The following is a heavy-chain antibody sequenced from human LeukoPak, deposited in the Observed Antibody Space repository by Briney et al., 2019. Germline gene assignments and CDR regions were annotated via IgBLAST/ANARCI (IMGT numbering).Heavy chain of an antibody. J-gene: IGHJ5*02. D-gene: IGHD2-2*01. CDR3: ARGSIVVVPAAITWGWFDP. CDR2: IYYSGST. Sequence: SETLSLTCTVSGGSISSYYWSWIRQPPGKGLEWIAYIYYSGSTNSNPSLKSRVTISVDTSKNQFSLKLSSVTAADTAVYYCARGSIVVVPAAITWGWFDPWGQGTLVTVSS. CDR1: GGSISSYY. V-gene: IGHV4-59*08.